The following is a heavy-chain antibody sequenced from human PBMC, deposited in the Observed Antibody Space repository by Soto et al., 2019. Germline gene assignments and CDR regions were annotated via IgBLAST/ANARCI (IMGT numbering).Heavy chain of an antibody. CDR3: ARGASSLTRFDY. CDR1: GFTFSSYA. D-gene: IGHD2-2*01. CDR2: ISYDGSNK. Sequence: QVQLVESGGGVVQPGRSLRLSCAASGFTFSSYALHWVRQAPGKGLERVVAISYDGSNKYYADSVKGRFTISRDNSKNTLYLQMNSLRAEDTAVYYCARGASSLTRFDYWGQGTLVTVSS. J-gene: IGHJ4*02. V-gene: IGHV3-30-3*01.